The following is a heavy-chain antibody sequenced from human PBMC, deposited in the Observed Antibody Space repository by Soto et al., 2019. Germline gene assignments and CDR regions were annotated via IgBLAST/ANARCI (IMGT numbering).Heavy chain of an antibody. D-gene: IGHD7-27*01. J-gene: IGHJ4*02. CDR1: GGSFSGYC. V-gene: IGHV4-34*01. CDR3: ARAAGEPRYFDY. CDR2: INRSGST. Sequence: SETLALACAVYGGSFSGYCWSWIGQPPGKGLEWIGEINRSGSTNYNPSLKRRVTISVDTSKNQFSLKLSSVTAADTAVYYCARAAGEPRYFDYWGQGTLVTVSS.